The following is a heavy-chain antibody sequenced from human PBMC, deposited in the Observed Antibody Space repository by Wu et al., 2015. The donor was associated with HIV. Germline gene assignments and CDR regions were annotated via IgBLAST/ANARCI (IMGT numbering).Heavy chain of an antibody. Sequence: QDQLVQSGAEVKKPGSSVKISCKASGNTFNAINWLRQAPGQGLEWMGGIIPLFGTTEYAHIFQGRVTITTDESTSTAYMDLSNLRSEDTAVYFCTRSKFAGSSDTWYSFDKWGQGTLVTVSS. CDR1: GNTFNA. D-gene: IGHD1-14*01. J-gene: IGHJ4*02. CDR2: IIPLFGTT. V-gene: IGHV1-69*05. CDR3: TRSKFAGSSDTWYSFDK.